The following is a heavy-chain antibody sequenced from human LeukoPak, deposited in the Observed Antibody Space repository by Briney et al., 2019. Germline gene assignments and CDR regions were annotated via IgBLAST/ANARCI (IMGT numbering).Heavy chain of an antibody. CDR1: VGSISSGDDY. CDR2: IYNSGST. Sequence: SDTLSLTCSVSVGSISSGDDYGSSIRQPPGKGVEWISYIYNSGSTYDNPSLKSPVTISVDTSKNQFSLKLSSVTAADTAVYYCATPFGYSGSHDAFDIWGQGTMVTVSS. J-gene: IGHJ3*02. CDR3: ATPFGYSGSHDAFDI. D-gene: IGHD3-10*01. V-gene: IGHV4-30-4*02.